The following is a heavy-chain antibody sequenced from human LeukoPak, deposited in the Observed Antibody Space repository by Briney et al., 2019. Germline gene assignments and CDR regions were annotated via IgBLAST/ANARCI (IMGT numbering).Heavy chain of an antibody. D-gene: IGHD6-13*01. J-gene: IGHJ3*02. CDR1: GGSISSGSYY. CDR3: ARKPGHRIAAARGAFDI. V-gene: IGHV4-61*02. CDR2: IYTSGST. Sequence: PSQTLSLTCTVSGGSISSGSYYWSWIRQPAGKGVEWIGRIYTSGSTNYNPSLKSRATISVDTSKNQFSLKLSSVTAADTAVYYCARKPGHRIAAARGAFDIWGQGTMVTVSS.